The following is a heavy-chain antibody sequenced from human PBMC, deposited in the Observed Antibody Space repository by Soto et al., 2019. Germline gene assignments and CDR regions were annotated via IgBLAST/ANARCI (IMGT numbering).Heavy chain of an antibody. Sequence: VQLVESGGGLVKPGGSLRLSCAASGFTFSDYYMSWIRQAPGKGLEWVSYISSSGSTIYYADSVKGRFTISRDNAKNSLYLQMNSLRAEDTAVYYCAREKYSSSWYLIGRIVGAFDIWGQGTMVTVSS. CDR2: ISSSGSTI. J-gene: IGHJ3*02. D-gene: IGHD6-13*01. CDR3: AREKYSSSWYLIGRIVGAFDI. CDR1: GFTFSDYY. V-gene: IGHV3-11*01.